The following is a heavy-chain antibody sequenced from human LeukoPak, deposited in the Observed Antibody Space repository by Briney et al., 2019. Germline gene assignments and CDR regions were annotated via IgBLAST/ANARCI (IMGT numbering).Heavy chain of an antibody. Sequence: PGGYLSLSCAASGFNFSSYSMNWLRQAPGKGLEWVSYISSSSSTIYYADSVKGRFTISRDNAKNSLYLQMNSLRVEDTTVYYCELDGAGDYVGRNWIDPSGQGTLVTVSS. J-gene: IGHJ5*02. CDR3: ELDGAGDYVGRNWIDP. V-gene: IGHV3-48*01. CDR2: ISSSSSTI. D-gene: IGHD4-17*01. CDR1: GFNFSSYS.